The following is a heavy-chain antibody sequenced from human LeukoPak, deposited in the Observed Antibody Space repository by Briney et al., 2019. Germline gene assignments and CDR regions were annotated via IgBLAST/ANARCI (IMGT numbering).Heavy chain of an antibody. CDR1: GFTFSTYS. V-gene: IGHV3-21*01. D-gene: IGHD3-10*01. Sequence: GGSLRLSCAASGFTFSTYSMHWVRQAPGKGLEWVSSISSSSGFIYYADSVKGRFTISRDNAKNSLYLQMSSLRAEDTAVYYCARDISYGSAWWGQGTLVTFSS. J-gene: IGHJ4*02. CDR3: ARDISYGSAW. CDR2: ISSSSGFI.